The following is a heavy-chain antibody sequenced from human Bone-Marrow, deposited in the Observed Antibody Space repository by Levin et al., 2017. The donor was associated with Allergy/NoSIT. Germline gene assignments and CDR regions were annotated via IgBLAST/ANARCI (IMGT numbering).Heavy chain of an antibody. CDR2: INHSGHT. CDR1: GGSFSDYY. V-gene: IGHV4-34*01. Sequence: SETLSLTCAVDGGSFSDYYWTWIRQPPGKGLDWIGEINHSGHTNYNPSLTSRVTISVDTSKNQFSLNLSSVTAADTAVYYCSRASIYHSSDDYRDYGMDVWGQGTTVTVSS. CDR3: SRASIYHSSDDYRDYGMDV. D-gene: IGHD3-22*01. J-gene: IGHJ6*02.